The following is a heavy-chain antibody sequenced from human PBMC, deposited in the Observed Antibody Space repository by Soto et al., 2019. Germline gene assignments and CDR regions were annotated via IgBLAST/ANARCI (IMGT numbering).Heavy chain of an antibody. CDR3: ARINWELLDY. D-gene: IGHD1-26*01. J-gene: IGHJ4*02. V-gene: IGHV2-70*04. CDR1: GFSISTIGMR. Sequence: SGPTLVNPTQTVTLTCTLSGFSISTIGMRVSWIRQPPGKALEWLARIDWDDDKFYSTSLKTRLSISKDTSKNQVVLTMTNMDPVDTATYYCARINWELLDYWGQGTLVTVSS. CDR2: IDWDDDK.